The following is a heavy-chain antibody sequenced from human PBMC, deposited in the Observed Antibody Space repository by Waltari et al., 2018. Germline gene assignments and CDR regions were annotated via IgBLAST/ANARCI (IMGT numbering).Heavy chain of an antibody. CDR1: GGSFSGYY. D-gene: IGHD2-2*01. CDR2: INHSGST. J-gene: IGHJ5*02. V-gene: IGHV4-34*01. CDR3: ARDLAGRYQLPHTKGCWFDP. Sequence: QVQLQQWGAGLLKPSETLSLTCAVYGGSFSGYYWSWIRQPPGKGLEWIGEINHSGSTNYTPSRKSRVTISVDTSKNQFSLKLSSVTAADTAVYYCARDLAGRYQLPHTKGCWFDPWGQGTLVTVSS.